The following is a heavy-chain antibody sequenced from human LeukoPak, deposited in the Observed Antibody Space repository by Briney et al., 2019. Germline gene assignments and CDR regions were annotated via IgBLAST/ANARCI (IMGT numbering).Heavy chain of an antibody. CDR1: GGXISSGAYY. Sequence: SQTLSLTCAVSGGXISSGAYYWSWIRQPPGKGLEWVGYIYYSGRTYYNPSLKSRLIISVDTSKNQFSLKLSSVTAADKAVYYCARVADEFGDYGFDSWGQGTLVTVSS. CDR2: IYYSGRT. V-gene: IGHV4-30-4*01. CDR3: ARVADEFGDYGFDS. J-gene: IGHJ4*02. D-gene: IGHD4-17*01.